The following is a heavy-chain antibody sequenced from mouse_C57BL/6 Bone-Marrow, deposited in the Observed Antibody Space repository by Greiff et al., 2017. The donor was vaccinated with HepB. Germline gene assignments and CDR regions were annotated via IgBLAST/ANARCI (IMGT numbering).Heavy chain of an antibody. J-gene: IGHJ4*01. CDR1: GYTFTSYG. Sequence: QVQLQQSGAELARPGASVKLSCKASGYTFTSYGISWVKQRTGQGLEWIGEIYPRSGNTYYNEKFKGKATLTADKSSSTAYMELRSLTSEDSAVYFCARRGTVVPYAMDYWGQGTSGTVSS. D-gene: IGHD1-1*01. CDR3: ARRGTVVPYAMDY. V-gene: IGHV1-81*01. CDR2: IYPRSGNT.